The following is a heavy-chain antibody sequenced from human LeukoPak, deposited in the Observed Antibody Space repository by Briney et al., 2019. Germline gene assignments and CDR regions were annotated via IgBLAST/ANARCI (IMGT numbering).Heavy chain of an antibody. V-gene: IGHV1-2*02. Sequence: ASVKVSCKPSGYTFTGYHLHWLRQAPGQGLEWMGWINPNTGAIMFAEKFRGRVTMTRDTSISTGYMELRGLKSDDTAVYYCARDRVGSGWPRPYYFEFWGQGTPVTVSS. CDR3: ARDRVGSGWPRPYYFEF. CDR1: GYTFTGYH. D-gene: IGHD6-19*01. J-gene: IGHJ4*02. CDR2: INPNTGAI.